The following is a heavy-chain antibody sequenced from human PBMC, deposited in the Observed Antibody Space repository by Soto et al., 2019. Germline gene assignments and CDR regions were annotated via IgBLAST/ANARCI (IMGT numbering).Heavy chain of an antibody. V-gene: IGHV3-23*01. J-gene: IGHJ6*02. CDR2: ISGSGGST. CDR3: ANQYGMDV. Sequence: GGSLRLSCAASGLTFSSFSMNWVRQAPGKGLEWVSAISGSGGSTYYADSVKGRFTISRDNSKNTLYLQMNSLRAEDTAVYYCANQYGMDVWGQGTTVTVSS. CDR1: GLTFSSFS.